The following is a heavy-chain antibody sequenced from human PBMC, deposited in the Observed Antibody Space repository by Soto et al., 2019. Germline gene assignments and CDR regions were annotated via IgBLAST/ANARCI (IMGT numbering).Heavy chain of an antibody. J-gene: IGHJ1*01. Sequence: SETLSLTCAVYGGSFSGYYWSWIRQPPGKGLEWIGEINHSGSTNYNPSLKSRVTISVDTSKNQFSLKLSSVTAADTAVYYCARGPRYCSGGSCYSLGKRDAEYFQHWGQGTLVTVSS. CDR2: INHSGST. V-gene: IGHV4-34*01. CDR1: GGSFSGYY. CDR3: ARGPRYCSGGSCYSLGKRDAEYFQH. D-gene: IGHD2-15*01.